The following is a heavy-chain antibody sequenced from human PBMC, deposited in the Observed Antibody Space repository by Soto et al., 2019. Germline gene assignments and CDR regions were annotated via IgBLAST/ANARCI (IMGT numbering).Heavy chain of an antibody. CDR2: IYYSGST. Sequence: SETLSLTCTVSGGSISSYYWSWIRQPPGKGLEWIGYIYYSGSTNYNPSLKSRVTISVDTSKNQFSLKLSSVTAADTAVYYCARGLRSLLWFGELYHDYWGQGTLVTVSS. CDR3: ARGLRSLLWFGELYHDY. D-gene: IGHD3-10*01. CDR1: GGSISSYY. V-gene: IGHV4-59*01. J-gene: IGHJ4*02.